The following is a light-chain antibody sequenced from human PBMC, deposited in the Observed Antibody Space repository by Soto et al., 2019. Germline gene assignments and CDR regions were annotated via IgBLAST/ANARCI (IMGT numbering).Light chain of an antibody. CDR3: SSYTSSSTLV. Sequence: QSALTQPASVSASPGQSITISCTGTSSDIGAYNSVSWYQQHPGKAPKLMIYDVSNRPSGVSNRFSGSKSGNTASLTISGLQAEDEADYYCSSYTSSSTLVFGTGTKLTVL. CDR2: DVS. J-gene: IGLJ1*01. V-gene: IGLV2-14*01. CDR1: SSDIGAYNS.